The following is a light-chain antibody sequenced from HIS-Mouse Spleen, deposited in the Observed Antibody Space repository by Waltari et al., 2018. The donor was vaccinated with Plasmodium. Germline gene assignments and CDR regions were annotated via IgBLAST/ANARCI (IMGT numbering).Light chain of an antibody. J-gene: IGKJ1*01. CDR1: QSVSSN. CDR3: QQYDNWPPRWT. CDR2: CSS. V-gene: IGKV3-15*01. Sequence: EIVMTQSPATLSVSPGERATLSCRARQSVSSNLAWYQQKPGQAPRLLIHCSSTKATGIPAGCSGSRSATEFTLLISSRQSEDFAGYYCQQYDNWPPRWTFGQGTKVEIK.